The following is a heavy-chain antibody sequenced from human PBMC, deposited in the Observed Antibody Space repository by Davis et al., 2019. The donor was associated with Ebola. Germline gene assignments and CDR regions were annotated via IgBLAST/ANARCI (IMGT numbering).Heavy chain of an antibody. V-gene: IGHV4-59*06. CDR2: IYYSGST. CDR3: ARGGVLLWFGELSRDYYGMDV. J-gene: IGHJ6*02. CDR1: GGSISSYY. D-gene: IGHD3-10*01. Sequence: MPSETLSLTCTVSGGSISSYYWSWIRQHSGKGLEWIGYIYYSGSTYYNPSLKSRVTISVDTSKNQFSLKLSSVTAADTAVYYCARGGVLLWFGELSRDYYGMDVWGQGTTVTVSS.